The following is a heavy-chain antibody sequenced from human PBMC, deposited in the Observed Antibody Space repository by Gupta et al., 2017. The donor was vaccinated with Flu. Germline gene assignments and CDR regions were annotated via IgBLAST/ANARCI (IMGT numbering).Heavy chain of an antibody. CDR2: ISSSGSTI. CDR3: AAERGIAVAYLWGY. J-gene: IGHJ4*02. CDR1: GFTFSSYE. Sequence: EVQLVESGGGLVQPGGSLRLSCAASGFTFSSYEMNWVRQAPGKGLEWVSYISSSGSTIYYADSVKGRFTISRDNAKNSLYLQMNSLRAEDTAVYYCAAERGIAVAYLWGYWGQGTLVTVSS. D-gene: IGHD6-19*01. V-gene: IGHV3-48*03.